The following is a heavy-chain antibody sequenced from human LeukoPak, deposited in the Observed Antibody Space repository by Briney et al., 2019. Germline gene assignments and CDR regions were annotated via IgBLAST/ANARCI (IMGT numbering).Heavy chain of an antibody. Sequence: GGSLRLSCAASGFTFEDYAMHWVRQAPGKGLEWVSGISWNSGSIGYADSVKGRFTISRDNAKNSLYLQMNSLRAEDMALYYCAKDLRSSSWDAFDIWGQGTMVTVSS. CDR1: GFTFEDYA. CDR3: AKDLRSSSWDAFDI. J-gene: IGHJ3*02. V-gene: IGHV3-9*03. D-gene: IGHD6-13*01. CDR2: ISWNSGSI.